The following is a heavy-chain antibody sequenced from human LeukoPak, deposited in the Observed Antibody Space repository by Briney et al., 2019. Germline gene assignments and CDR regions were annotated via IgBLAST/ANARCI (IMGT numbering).Heavy chain of an antibody. Sequence: GGSLRVSCAASGFTFSSYGMHWVRQAPGKGLEWVAVIWYDGSNKYYADSVKGRFTISRDNSKNTLYLQMNSLRAEDTAVYYCAREYSSSSSYFDYWGQGTLVTVSS. CDR3: AREYSSSSSYFDY. J-gene: IGHJ4*02. D-gene: IGHD6-6*01. CDR1: GFTFSSYG. CDR2: IWYDGSNK. V-gene: IGHV3-33*01.